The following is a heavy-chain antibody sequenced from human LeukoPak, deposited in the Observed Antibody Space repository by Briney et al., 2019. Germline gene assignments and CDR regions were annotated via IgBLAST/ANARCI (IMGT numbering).Heavy chain of an antibody. J-gene: IGHJ4*02. V-gene: IGHV3-21*01. CDR2: ISSSSSYI. Sequence: PGGSLRLSCAASGFTFSSYSMNWVRQAPGKGLEWVSSISSSSSYIYYADSVEGRFTISRDNAKNSLYLQMNSLRAEDTAVYYCARDSYYYDSSGSFDYWGQGTLVTVSS. CDR3: ARDSYYYDSSGSFDY. D-gene: IGHD3-22*01. CDR1: GFTFSSYS.